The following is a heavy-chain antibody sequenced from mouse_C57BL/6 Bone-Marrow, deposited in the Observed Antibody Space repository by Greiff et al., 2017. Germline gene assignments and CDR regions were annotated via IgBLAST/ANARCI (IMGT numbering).Heavy chain of an antibody. Sequence: VQLQQSGTVLARPGASVKMSCKTSGYTFTSYWMHWVKQRPGQGLEWIGAIYPGNSDTSYNQKFKGKAKLTAVTSASTAYMELRSLTNEDSAVYYCTYPWFAYWGQGTLVTVSA. J-gene: IGHJ3*01. CDR3: TYPWFAY. D-gene: IGHD5-5*01. CDR1: GYTFTSYW. V-gene: IGHV1-5*01. CDR2: IYPGNSDT.